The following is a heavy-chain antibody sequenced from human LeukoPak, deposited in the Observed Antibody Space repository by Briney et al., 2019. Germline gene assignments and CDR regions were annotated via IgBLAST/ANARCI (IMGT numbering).Heavy chain of an antibody. J-gene: IGHJ4*02. Sequence: PSQTLSLTCAVSGGSTSSGGYSWSWIRQPPGKGLEWIGNIYHSGTTYYNPSLKSRVTISVDRSQSQFSLKLSSVTAADTAVYYCARVFSGSYPDYWGQGTLVTVSS. CDR3: ARVFSGSYPDY. CDR1: GGSTSSGGYS. CDR2: IYHSGTT. V-gene: IGHV4-30-2*01. D-gene: IGHD3-10*01.